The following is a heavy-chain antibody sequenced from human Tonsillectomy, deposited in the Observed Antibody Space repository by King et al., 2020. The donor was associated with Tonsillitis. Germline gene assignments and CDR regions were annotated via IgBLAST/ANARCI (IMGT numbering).Heavy chain of an antibody. Sequence: QLVQSGAEVKKPGASVKVSCKASGYTFTSYGISWVRQAPGQGLEWMGWISAYNGNTNYAQKLQGRVTMTTDTSTSTAYMELRSLRSDDTAVYYCARDGPPQRYPLLFVASYYYGMDVWGQGTTVTVSS. CDR3: ARDGPPQRYPLLFVASYYYGMDV. CDR2: ISAYNGNT. D-gene: IGHD2-2*01. CDR1: GYTFTSYG. V-gene: IGHV1-18*04. J-gene: IGHJ6*02.